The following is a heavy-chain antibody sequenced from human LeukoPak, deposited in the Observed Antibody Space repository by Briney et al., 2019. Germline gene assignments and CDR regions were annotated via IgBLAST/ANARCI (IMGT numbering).Heavy chain of an antibody. V-gene: IGHV1-18*01. D-gene: IGHD3-22*01. CDR3: ARVPSLKTYDSSGYRDY. J-gene: IGHJ4*02. CDR1: GYTFTSYG. Sequence: GASVKVSCKASGYTFTSYGISWVRQAPGQGLEWMGWISAYNGNTNYAQKPQGRVTMTTVTSTSTAYMELRSLRSDDTAVYYCARVPSLKTYDSSGYRDYWGQGTLVTVSS. CDR2: ISAYNGNT.